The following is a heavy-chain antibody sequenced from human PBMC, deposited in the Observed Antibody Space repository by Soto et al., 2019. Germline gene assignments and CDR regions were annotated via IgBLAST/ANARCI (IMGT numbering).Heavy chain of an antibody. D-gene: IGHD3-3*01. CDR1: GGSISSYY. V-gene: IGHV4-59*08. CDR3: ARQERFLEWEDYNWFDP. J-gene: IGHJ5*02. CDR2: IYYSGST. Sequence: SSETLSLTCTVSGGSISSYYWSWIRQPPGKGLEWIGYIYYSGSTNYNPSLKSRVTISVDTSKNQFSLKLSSVTAADTAVYYCARQERFLEWEDYNWFDPWGQGTLVTVSS.